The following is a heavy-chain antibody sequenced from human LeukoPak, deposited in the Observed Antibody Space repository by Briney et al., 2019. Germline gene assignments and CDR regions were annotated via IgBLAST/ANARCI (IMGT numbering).Heavy chain of an antibody. V-gene: IGHV3-73*01. CDR3: TRLDTAMARGTDY. CDR2: IRSKANSYAT. Sequence: GGSLRLSCAASGFTFSGPAMHWVRQASGKGLEWVGRIRSKANSYATAYAASVKGRFTISRDDSKNTAYLQMNSLKTEDTAVYYCTRLDTAMARGTDYWGQGTLVTVFS. CDR1: GFTFSGPA. D-gene: IGHD5-18*01. J-gene: IGHJ4*02.